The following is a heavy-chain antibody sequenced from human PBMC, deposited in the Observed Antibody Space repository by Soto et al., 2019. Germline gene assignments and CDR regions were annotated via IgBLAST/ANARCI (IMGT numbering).Heavy chain of an antibody. CDR3: AGDRSYNYGYWWFDP. D-gene: IGHD5-18*01. V-gene: IGHV4-59*01. Sequence: SETLSLTCTVSGGSISTYYWTWIRQAPGKGLEWIGYIHYSGSTNYNPSIKGRVTILVDMSKNQFSLKLTSVTAADTAVYYCAGDRSYNYGYWWFDPWGQGTLVT. CDR2: IHYSGST. J-gene: IGHJ5*02. CDR1: GGSISTYY.